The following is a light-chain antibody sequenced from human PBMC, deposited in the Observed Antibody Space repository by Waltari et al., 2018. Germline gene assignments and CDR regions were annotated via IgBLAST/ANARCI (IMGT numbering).Light chain of an antibody. CDR2: KVS. Sequence: DVVMTQSPLSLPVTLGQPASISCRSSQSIVYSDGNIYLNWFQQRPGQSPRRLINKVSTRDSRVPDRCSGSGSGTDFTLKISRVEAEDVGVYYCMQGTHWPYTFGQGTKLEIK. V-gene: IGKV2-30*01. J-gene: IGKJ2*01. CDR3: MQGTHWPYT. CDR1: QSIVYSDGNIY.